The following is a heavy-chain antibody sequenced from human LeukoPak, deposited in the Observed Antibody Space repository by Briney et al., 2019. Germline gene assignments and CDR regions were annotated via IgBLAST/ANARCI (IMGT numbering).Heavy chain of an antibody. J-gene: IGHJ6*03. CDR2: IYYSGST. CDR1: GGSISSYY. CDR3: ARVSGTTDYYYYYDMDV. Sequence: SETLSLTCTVSGGSISSYYWSWIRQPPGKGLEWIGYIYYSGSTNYNPSLKSRVTISVDTSKNQFSLKLSSVTAADTAVYYCARVSGTTDYYYYYDMDVWGKGTTVTVSS. V-gene: IGHV4-59*01. D-gene: IGHD1-7*01.